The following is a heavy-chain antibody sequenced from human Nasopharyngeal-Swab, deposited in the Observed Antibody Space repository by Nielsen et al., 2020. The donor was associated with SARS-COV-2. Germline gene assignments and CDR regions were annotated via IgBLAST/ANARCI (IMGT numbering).Heavy chain of an antibody. V-gene: IGHV3-30-3*01. J-gene: IGHJ4*02. Sequence: GGSLRLSCAASGLSFSKYAMHWVRQAPGKGLEWVAVISYNSGVEHYADSVKGRFTIARDNSRNTLSLQMNSLRAEDKALYYCAKEAGGGRSSGLDYWGQGTLVTVSP. D-gene: IGHD3-16*01. CDR2: ISYNSGVE. CDR1: GLSFSKYA. CDR3: AKEAGGGRSSGLDY.